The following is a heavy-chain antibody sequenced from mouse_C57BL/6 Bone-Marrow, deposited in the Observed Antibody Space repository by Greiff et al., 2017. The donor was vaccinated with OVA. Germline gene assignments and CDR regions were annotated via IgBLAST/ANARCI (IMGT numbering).Heavy chain of an antibody. Sequence: EVQGVESGGGLVKPGGSLKLSCAASGFTFSSYAMSWVRQTPEKRLEWVATISDGGSYTYYPDNVKGRFTISRDNAKNNLYLQMSHLKSEDTAMYYCARDRKGLRRNAMDYWGQGTSVTVSS. J-gene: IGHJ4*01. CDR1: GFTFSSYA. CDR3: ARDRKGLRRNAMDY. CDR2: ISDGGSYT. D-gene: IGHD2-4*01. V-gene: IGHV5-4*01.